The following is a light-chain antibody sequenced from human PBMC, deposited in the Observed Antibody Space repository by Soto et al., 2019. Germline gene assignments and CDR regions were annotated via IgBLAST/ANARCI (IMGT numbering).Light chain of an antibody. V-gene: IGKV3-11*01. Sequence: EIVLTQSPATLSFSPGERATIYCRASQSVANYLAWYQQKPGQAPRLLIYDASDRAADIPARFSGSGSGTDFTLTISSLEPEDFAVYYCQHRSDWPPITFGPGTRLENK. CDR2: DAS. CDR1: QSVANY. CDR3: QHRSDWPPIT. J-gene: IGKJ5*01.